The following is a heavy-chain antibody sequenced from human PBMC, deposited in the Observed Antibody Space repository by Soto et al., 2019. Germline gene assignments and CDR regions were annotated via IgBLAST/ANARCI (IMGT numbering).Heavy chain of an antibody. V-gene: IGHV4-39*01. J-gene: IGHJ4*02. D-gene: IGHD6-19*01. CDR2: IYYSGST. Sequence: PSETLSLTCTVSGGSISSSSYYWGWIRQPPGKGLEWIGSIYYSGSTYYNPSLKSRVTISVDTSKNQFSLKLSSVTAADTAVYYCARYQWLVPAGTFDYWGQGTLVTVSS. CDR1: GGSISSSSYY. CDR3: ARYQWLVPAGTFDY.